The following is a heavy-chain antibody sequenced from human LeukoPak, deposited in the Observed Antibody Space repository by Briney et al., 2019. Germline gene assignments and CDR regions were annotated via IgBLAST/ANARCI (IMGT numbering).Heavy chain of an antibody. CDR3: ARGGGRGGPFDY. CDR2: ISYDGSNK. CDR1: GFTFSSYG. Sequence: PGGSLRLSCAASGFTFSSYGMHWVRQAPGKGLEWVAVISYDGSNKYYADSVKGRFTISRDNAKNSLYLQMNSLRAEDTAVYYCARGGGRGGPFDYWGQGTLVTVSS. V-gene: IGHV3-30*03. D-gene: IGHD3-16*01. J-gene: IGHJ4*02.